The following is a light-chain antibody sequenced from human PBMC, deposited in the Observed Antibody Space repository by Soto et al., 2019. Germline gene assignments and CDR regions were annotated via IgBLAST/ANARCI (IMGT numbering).Light chain of an antibody. CDR2: DAS. J-gene: IGKJ4*01. V-gene: IGKV3-11*01. Sequence: EVVLTQSPATLSLSPGERATLSCRASQSVSIYLAWYQQKPGQAPRLLIYDASNRATGIPARISGSGSGTDFTLNISSLEPEDFAVYYCQQRSIWPPLTFGGGTRVEIK. CDR1: QSVSIY. CDR3: QQRSIWPPLT.